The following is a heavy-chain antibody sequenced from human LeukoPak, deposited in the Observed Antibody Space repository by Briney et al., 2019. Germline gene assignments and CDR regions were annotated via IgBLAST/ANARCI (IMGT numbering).Heavy chain of an antibody. D-gene: IGHD6-13*01. CDR2: IYHSGST. CDR1: GGSISSSNW. Sequence: SETLSLTCAVSGGSISSSNWWSWVRQPPGKGLAWIGEIYHSGSTNYNPSLKSRVTISVDKSKNQLSLKLSSVTAADTAVYYCARGNSSSWYANWFDPWGQGTLVTVSS. CDR3: ARGNSSSWYANWFDP. J-gene: IGHJ5*02. V-gene: IGHV4-4*02.